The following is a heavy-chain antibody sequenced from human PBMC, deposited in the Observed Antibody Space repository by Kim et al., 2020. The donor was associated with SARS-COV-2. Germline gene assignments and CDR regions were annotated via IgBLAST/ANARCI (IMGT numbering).Heavy chain of an antibody. J-gene: IGHJ6*03. Sequence: GGSLRLSCAASGFTFSTYSMNWVRQAPVKGLEWVSYISSSSSSIHYADSVKGRFTISRDNAKNSLYLQMNSLRDEDTAVYYCARDVVVRGVSYYSMDVWGQGTTVTVSS. CDR2: ISSSSSSI. CDR1: GFTFSTYS. V-gene: IGHV3-48*02. D-gene: IGHD3-10*01. CDR3: ARDVVVRGVSYYSMDV.